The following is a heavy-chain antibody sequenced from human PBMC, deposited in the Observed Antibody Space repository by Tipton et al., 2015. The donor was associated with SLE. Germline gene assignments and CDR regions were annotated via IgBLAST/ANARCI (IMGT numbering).Heavy chain of an antibody. V-gene: IGHV4-39*07. CDR3: ARDLGGDFDY. Sequence: TLSLTCTVSDGSIRSTNYYWGWIRQPPGKGLEWIGSIFYTGSTYYNPSLKSRVTISVDTSKNQFSLKVSSVTAADTAVYYCARDLGGDFDYWGQGTLVTVSS. CDR2: IFYTGST. CDR1: DGSIRSTNYY. J-gene: IGHJ4*02. D-gene: IGHD4-17*01.